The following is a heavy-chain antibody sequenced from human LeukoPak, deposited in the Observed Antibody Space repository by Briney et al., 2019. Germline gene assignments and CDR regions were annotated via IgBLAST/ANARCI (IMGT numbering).Heavy chain of an antibody. CDR1: GFTFSSYA. Sequence: GGSLRLSCAASGFTFSSYAMHWVRQAPGKGLEWVAVISYDGSNKYYADSVKGRFTISRDNSKNTLYLQMNSLRAEDTAVYYCVRGSGPFDYWGQGTLVTVSS. CDR3: VRGSGPFDY. V-gene: IGHV3-30*04. J-gene: IGHJ4*02. CDR2: ISYDGSNK. D-gene: IGHD2-15*01.